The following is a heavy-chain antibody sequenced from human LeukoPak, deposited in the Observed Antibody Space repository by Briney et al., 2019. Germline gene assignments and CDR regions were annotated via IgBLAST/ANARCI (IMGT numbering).Heavy chain of an antibody. J-gene: IGHJ4*02. CDR2: IYYSGST. CDR1: GFTFSGYY. V-gene: IGHV4-59*01. Sequence: SETLSLTCTASGFTFSGYYWSWIRQSPGKGLEWIAYIYYSGSTNYNPSLERRVTIILSEYNNKSPLQQNYVPAADTAADYCAIGTDSGSWYFTTWGQGTLVTVSS. CDR3: AIGTDSGSWYFTT. D-gene: IGHD6-13*01.